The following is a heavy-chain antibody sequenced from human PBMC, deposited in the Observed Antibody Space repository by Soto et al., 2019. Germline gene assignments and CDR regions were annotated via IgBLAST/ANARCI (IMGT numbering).Heavy chain of an antibody. J-gene: IGHJ4*02. Sequence: EVQLVESGGGLVKPGGSLRLSCAASGFTFSNAWMNWVRQAPGKGLEWVGRIKSKTDGGTTDYAAPVKGRLTISSDDSKITLYLQMNSLISEDKAVYYCTPSGYYDRSGYYYFLEGFDYWGQGTLVTVSS. CDR1: GFTFSNAW. D-gene: IGHD3-22*01. CDR2: IKSKTDGGTT. CDR3: TPSGYYDRSGYYYFLEGFDY. V-gene: IGHV3-15*07.